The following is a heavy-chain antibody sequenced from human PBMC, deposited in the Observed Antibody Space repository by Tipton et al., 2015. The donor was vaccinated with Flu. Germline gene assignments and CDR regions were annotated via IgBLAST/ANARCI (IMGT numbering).Heavy chain of an antibody. J-gene: IGHJ2*01. CDR3: ARRRIAARPYEVDWYFDL. CDR1: GYSISSGYY. D-gene: IGHD6-6*01. V-gene: IGHV4-38-2*01. CDR2: IYHSGST. Sequence: TLSLTCAVSGYSISSGYYWGWIRQPPGKGLEWIGSIYHSGSTYYNPSLKSRVTISVDTSKNQFSLKLSSVTAADTAVYYCARRRIAARPYEVDWYFDLWGRGTLVTVSS.